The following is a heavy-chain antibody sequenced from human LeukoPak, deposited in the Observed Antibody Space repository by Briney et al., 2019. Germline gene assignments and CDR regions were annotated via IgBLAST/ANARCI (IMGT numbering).Heavy chain of an antibody. D-gene: IGHD2-15*01. V-gene: IGHV4-34*01. CDR2: INHSGRT. J-gene: IGHJ4*02. CDR1: GGSFSGYY. CDR3: ASVGHCSGGSWCYVDY. Sequence: SETLSLTCAVYGGSFSGYYWSWIRQPPGKGLEWIGEINHSGRTNYNPSLKSGVTISGETYKNQFALKQRSGTAADTAVYYCASVGHCSGGSWCYVDYWGQGTLVTVSS.